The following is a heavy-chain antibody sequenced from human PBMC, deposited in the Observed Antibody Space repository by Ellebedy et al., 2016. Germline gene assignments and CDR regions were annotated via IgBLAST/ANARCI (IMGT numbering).Heavy chain of an antibody. CDR2: IHHDGSDK. J-gene: IGHJ4*02. CDR1: GFRFTYYW. Sequence: GGSLRLSCAASGFRFTYYWMSWVRQAPGKGLEWLAKIHHDGSDKYYVDSVTGRFAISRDNAKDSLFLQMNSPRAEDTAVYYCVKESTSTYYFDYWGQGTLVTVSS. V-gene: IGHV3-7*03. D-gene: IGHD5/OR15-5a*01. CDR3: VKESTSTYYFDY.